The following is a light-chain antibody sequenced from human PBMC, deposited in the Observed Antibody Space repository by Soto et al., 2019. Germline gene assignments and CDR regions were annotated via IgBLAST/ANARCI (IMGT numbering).Light chain of an antibody. CDR3: QVWDRSSDHVV. V-gene: IGLV3-21*04. Sequence: SYELTQPPSVSVAPGKTARITCGGNNIGTKSVHWYQQKPGQAPVLVISYDSDRPSGIPERFSGSNSGNTATLTISGVEAGDEADYYCQVWDRSSDHVVFGGGTKLTVL. CDR1: NIGTKS. CDR2: YDS. J-gene: IGLJ2*01.